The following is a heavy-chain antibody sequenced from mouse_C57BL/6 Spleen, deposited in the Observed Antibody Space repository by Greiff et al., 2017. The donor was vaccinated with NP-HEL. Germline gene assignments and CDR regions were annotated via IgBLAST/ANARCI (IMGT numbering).Heavy chain of an antibody. D-gene: IGHD2-1*01. CDR2: IYPRSGNT. J-gene: IGHJ4*01. Sequence: VQLQESGAELARPGASVKLSCKASGYTFTSYGISWVKQRTGQGLEWIGEIYPRSGNTYYNEKFKGKATLTADKSSSTAYMELRSLTSEDSAVYFCARYYYGNLYAMDYWGQGTSVTVSS. CDR3: ARYYYGNLYAMDY. CDR1: GYTFTSYG. V-gene: IGHV1-81*01.